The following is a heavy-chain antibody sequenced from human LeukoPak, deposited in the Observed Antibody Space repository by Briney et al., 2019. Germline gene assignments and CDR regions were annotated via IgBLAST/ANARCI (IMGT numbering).Heavy chain of an antibody. CDR1: GFTFSSYS. CDR2: ISYRSDSI. D-gene: IGHD2-2*01. CDR3: ARDHCSSTSCYRHYYYMDV. V-gene: IGHV3-48*04. Sequence: PGGSLRLSCAASGFTFSSYSMNWVRQAPGMGLEWVSYISYRSDSIYYADSVKGRFTISRDNAKNSLYLQMNSLRAGDTAVYYCARDHCSSTSCYRHYYYMDVWGKGTTVTVSS. J-gene: IGHJ6*03.